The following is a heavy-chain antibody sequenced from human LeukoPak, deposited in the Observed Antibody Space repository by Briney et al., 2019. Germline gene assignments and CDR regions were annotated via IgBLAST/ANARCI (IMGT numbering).Heavy chain of an antibody. J-gene: IGHJ5*02. CDR2: IYYSGST. Sequence: TSETLSLTCTVSGGSISSSSYYWGWTRQPPGKGLEWIGSIYYSGSTYYNPSLKSRVTISVDTSKNQFSLKLSSVTAADTAVYYCARRSGSQGWFDPWGQGTLVTVSS. CDR3: ARRSGSQGWFDP. V-gene: IGHV4-39*01. CDR1: GGSISSSSYY. D-gene: IGHD1-26*01.